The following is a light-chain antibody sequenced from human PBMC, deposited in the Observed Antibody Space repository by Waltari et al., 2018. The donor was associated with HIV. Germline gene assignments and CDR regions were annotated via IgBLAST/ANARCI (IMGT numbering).Light chain of an antibody. J-gene: IGKJ4*01. Sequence: IVMTQSQATLSVSTGERATLSCRASQSVSNKLAWYQQKPGQAPRLLMYDASTRVTGIPARFSGSGSGTDFTLTISSLQSGDFAIYYCQQYNNWLTFGGGTKVEIK. CDR3: QQYNNWLT. CDR2: DAS. V-gene: IGKV3-15*01. CDR1: QSVSNK.